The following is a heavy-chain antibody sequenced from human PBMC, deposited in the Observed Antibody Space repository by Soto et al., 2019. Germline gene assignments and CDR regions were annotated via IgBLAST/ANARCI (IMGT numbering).Heavy chain of an antibody. CDR3: ARQGLGTYGVNWFDP. V-gene: IGHV1-46*01. Sequence: ASVKVSCKAIGYSFTSHYMHWVRQAPGQGLEWMGTIYPGGVNIGYAQKFKGRVTISVDTSKNQFSLKLSSVTAADTAVYYCARQGLGTYGVNWFDPWGQGTLVTVSS. CDR2: IYPGGVNI. CDR1: GYSFTSHY. D-gene: IGHD2-8*01. J-gene: IGHJ5*02.